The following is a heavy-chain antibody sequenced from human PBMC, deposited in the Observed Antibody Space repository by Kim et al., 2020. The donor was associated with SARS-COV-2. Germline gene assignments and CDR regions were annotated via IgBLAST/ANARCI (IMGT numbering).Heavy chain of an antibody. J-gene: IGHJ5*02. D-gene: IGHD2-2*01. CDR1: GFSLDTRVG. CDR2: IYGEGDK. V-gene: IGHV2-5*02. Sequence: SGPTLVNPTQTLTLTCTFSGFSLDTRVGVGWIRQPPGKALEWLGIIYGEGDKYFSPSLKSRLTITKDTSKNQVVLTMTNMDPVDTGTYYCAHRRLPTDGDWFDTWGQGTLVAVSS. CDR3: AHRRLPTDGDWFDT.